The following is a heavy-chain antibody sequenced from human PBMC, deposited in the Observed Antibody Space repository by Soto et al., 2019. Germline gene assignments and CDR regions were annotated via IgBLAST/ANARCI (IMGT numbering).Heavy chain of an antibody. CDR3: TKESQDFGDFGSGYYFDY. V-gene: IGHV3-30*18. CDR1: GFTFSTYG. J-gene: IGHJ4*02. D-gene: IGHD3-3*01. Sequence: PGGSLRLSCAASGFTFSTYGMHWVRQAPGKGLEWVAVISYDGSNKYYADSVKGRFTISRDNSKNTLYLQMNSLRAEDTAVYYFTKESQDFGDFGSGYYFDYWGQGTLVTVSS. CDR2: ISYDGSNK.